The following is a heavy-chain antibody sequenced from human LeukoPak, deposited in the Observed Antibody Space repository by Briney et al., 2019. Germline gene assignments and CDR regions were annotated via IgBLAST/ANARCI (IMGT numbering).Heavy chain of an antibody. CDR2: ISYDGSNK. Sequence: PGGSLRLSCAASGFTFSSYGMHWVRQAPGKGLEWVAVISYDGSNKYYADSVKGRFTISRDNSKNTLYLQMNSLRAEDTAVYYCAREGPGRLDYWGQGTLVTVSS. V-gene: IGHV3-30*03. CDR3: AREGPGRLDY. D-gene: IGHD2-8*02. J-gene: IGHJ4*02. CDR1: GFTFSSYG.